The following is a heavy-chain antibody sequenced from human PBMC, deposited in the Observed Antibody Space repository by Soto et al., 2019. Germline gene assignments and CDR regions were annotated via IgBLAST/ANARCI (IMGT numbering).Heavy chain of an antibody. D-gene: IGHD2-21*02. Sequence: SETLSLTCAVSGGSISSGGYSWSWIRQPPGKGLEWIGYMYHSGSTYYNPSLKSRVTISIDRSKNQFSLKLSSVTAADTAVYYCSRDLRGYCGTDCYPLDAWGPGTTVT. CDR3: SRDLRGYCGTDCYPLDA. V-gene: IGHV4-30-2*01. J-gene: IGHJ6*02. CDR2: MYHSGST. CDR1: GGSISSGGYS.